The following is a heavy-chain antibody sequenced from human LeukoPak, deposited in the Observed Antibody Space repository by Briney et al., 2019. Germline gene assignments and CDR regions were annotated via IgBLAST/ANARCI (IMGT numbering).Heavy chain of an antibody. V-gene: IGHV3-23*01. CDR1: GFTLSSYA. CDR2: MSGSGGNT. D-gene: IGHD3-16*01. CDR3: AKDSLPSYGGYFDY. Sequence: GGSLRLSCAASGFTLSSYAVSWVRQAPGKGLEWVSGMSGSGGNTYYADSVKGRFTISRDISKNTLYLQMNSLRAEDTALYYCAKDSLPSYGGYFDYWGQGTLVTVSS. J-gene: IGHJ4*02.